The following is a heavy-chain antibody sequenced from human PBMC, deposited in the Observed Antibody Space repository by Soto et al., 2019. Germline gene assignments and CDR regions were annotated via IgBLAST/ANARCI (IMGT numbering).Heavy chain of an antibody. Sequence: SETLSLTCAVYGGSFSGYYWSWIRQPPGKGLEWIGEINHSGSTNYNPSLKSRVTISVDTSKNQFSLKLSSVTAADTAVYYCATEAVAGTLHYYYGMDVWGQGTTVTVSS. CDR1: GGSFSGYY. CDR3: ATEAVAGTLHYYYGMDV. V-gene: IGHV4-34*01. D-gene: IGHD6-19*01. CDR2: INHSGST. J-gene: IGHJ6*02.